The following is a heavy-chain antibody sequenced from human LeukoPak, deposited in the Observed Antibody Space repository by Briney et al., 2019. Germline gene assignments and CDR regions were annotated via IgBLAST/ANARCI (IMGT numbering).Heavy chain of an antibody. CDR1: GGSISSSSYY. CDR2: IYYSGST. J-gene: IGHJ4*02. Sequence: SETLSLTCTVSGGSISSSSYYWGWIRQPPGKGLEWNVNIYYSGSTYYNPSLKSRVTISVDTSKNQFSLKLSSVTAADTAVYYCARRFGYCSGGSCYFDYWGQGTLVTVSS. D-gene: IGHD2-15*01. CDR3: ARRFGYCSGGSCYFDY. V-gene: IGHV4-39*01.